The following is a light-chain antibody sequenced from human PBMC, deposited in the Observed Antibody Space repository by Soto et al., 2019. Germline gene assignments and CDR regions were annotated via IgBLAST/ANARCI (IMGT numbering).Light chain of an antibody. CDR3: QQYNNWPPMYT. CDR1: QSVSSN. J-gene: IGKJ2*01. CDR2: GAS. V-gene: IGKV3-15*01. Sequence: EIVMTQSPATLSVSPGARATLSCRASQSVSSNLAWYPQKPGQAPRLLIYGASNRATGIPARFSGSGSGTEFTITISRLQSEDFAVYYCQQYNNWPPMYTFGQGTKLEIK.